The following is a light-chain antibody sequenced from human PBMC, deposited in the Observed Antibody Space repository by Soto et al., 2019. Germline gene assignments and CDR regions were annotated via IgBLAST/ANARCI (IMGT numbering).Light chain of an antibody. CDR3: SSYVGNNNLV. J-gene: IGLJ3*02. CDR2: GVR. CDR1: SNDIGAYNY. Sequence: QSALTQPTSVSGSPGQSITISCTGNSNDIGAYNYVSWYQQHPGKAPRLLIHGVRNRPSGISSRFSASKSGLTASLTISGLQAEDEADYYCSSYVGNNNLVFGGGTKLTVL. V-gene: IGLV2-14*01.